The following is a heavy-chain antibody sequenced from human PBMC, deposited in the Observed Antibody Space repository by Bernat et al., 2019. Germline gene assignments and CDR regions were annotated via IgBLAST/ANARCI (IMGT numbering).Heavy chain of an antibody. J-gene: IGHJ4*02. CDR1: GGSISSSNC. CDR3: ARVYGGGDCYLFDY. CDR2: IYHSGST. D-gene: IGHD2-21*01. Sequence: QVQLQESGPGLVKPSWTLSLTCAVSGGSISSSNCWSWVRQPPAKGLEWIGEIYHSGSTNYNPSLKSRVTISVDKSKNQFSLKLSSVTAADTAVYYCARVYGGGDCYLFDYWGQGTLVTVSS. V-gene: IGHV4-4*02.